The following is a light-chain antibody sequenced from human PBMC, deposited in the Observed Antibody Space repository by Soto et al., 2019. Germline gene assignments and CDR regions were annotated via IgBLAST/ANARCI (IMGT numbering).Light chain of an antibody. CDR2: EVS. V-gene: IGLV2-14*01. CDR3: VSYTDINPLV. J-gene: IGLJ2*01. CDR1: SSDIGGYNY. Sequence: QSALTQPASVSGSPGQSIAISCTGTSSDIGGYNYVSWYQQHPGKAPKLIIYEVSNRPSGVSNRFSGSKSGNTASLTISGLQAEDEADYYCVSYTDINPLVFGGGTKVTVL.